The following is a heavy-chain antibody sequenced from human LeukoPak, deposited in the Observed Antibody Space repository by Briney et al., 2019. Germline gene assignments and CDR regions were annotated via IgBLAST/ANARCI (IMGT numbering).Heavy chain of an antibody. CDR3: ARKIQGKIVVVPAAIGEGPYYFDY. V-gene: IGHV5-51*01. Sequence: GESLKISCRGSGYSFTSYWIGWVRQMPGKGLEWMGIIYPGDSDTRYSPSFQGQVTISADKSISTAYLQWSSLKASDTAMYYCARKIQGKIVVVPAAIGEGPYYFDYWGQGTLVTVSS. CDR1: GYSFTSYW. D-gene: IGHD2-2*01. CDR2: IYPGDSDT. J-gene: IGHJ4*02.